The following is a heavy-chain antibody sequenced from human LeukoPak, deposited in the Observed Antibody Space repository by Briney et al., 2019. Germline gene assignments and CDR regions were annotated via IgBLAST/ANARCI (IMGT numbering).Heavy chain of an antibody. CDR2: ISAYNGNT. J-gene: IGHJ4*02. D-gene: IGHD2-2*01. CDR1: GYTFTNYG. CDR3: ARDERGYCSSTSCYGGEVDY. V-gene: IGHV1-18*01. Sequence: ASVKVSCKASGYTFTNYGISWVRQAPGQGLEWMGWISAYNGNTNYAQKLQGRVTVTTDTSTSTAYMELRSLRSDDTAVYYCARDERGYCSSTSCYGGEVDYWGQGTLVTVSS.